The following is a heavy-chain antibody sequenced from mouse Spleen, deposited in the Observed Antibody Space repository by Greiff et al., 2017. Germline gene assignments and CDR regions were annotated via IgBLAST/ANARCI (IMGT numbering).Heavy chain of an antibody. J-gene: IGHJ2*01. CDR2: IYPGSGNT. V-gene: IGHV1-76*01. D-gene: IGHD3-1*01. CDR1: GYTFTDYY. Sequence: VQLQQSGAELVRPGASVKLSCKASGYTFTDYYINWVKQRPGQGLEWIARIYPGSGNTYYNEKFKGKATLTAEKSSSTAYMQLSSLTSEDSAVYFCARSGLGYFDYWGQGTTLTVSS. CDR3: ARSGLGYFDY.